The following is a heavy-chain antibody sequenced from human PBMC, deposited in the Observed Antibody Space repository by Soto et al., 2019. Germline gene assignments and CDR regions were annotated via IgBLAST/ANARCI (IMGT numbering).Heavy chain of an antibody. J-gene: IGHJ4*02. V-gene: IGHV1-18*01. D-gene: IGHD1-7*01. Sequence: QVQLVQSGAEVKKPGASVKVSCKASGYTFTSYGISWVRQAPGQGLEWMGWISAYNGNTNYAQKLQGRVTMTTDTSTSTAYRELRSLRADDTAVYYCARDRGFGWNYVYYFDYWGQGTLVTVSS. CDR2: ISAYNGNT. CDR1: GYTFTSYG. CDR3: ARDRGFGWNYVYYFDY.